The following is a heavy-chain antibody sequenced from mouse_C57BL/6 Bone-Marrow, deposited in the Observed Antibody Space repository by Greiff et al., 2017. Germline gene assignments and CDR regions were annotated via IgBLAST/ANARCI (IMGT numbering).Heavy chain of an antibody. CDR2: ISDGGSYT. J-gene: IGHJ3*01. D-gene: IGHD1-1*01. CDR1: GFTFSSYA. CDR3: ARSSYYYGSLFAY. V-gene: IGHV5-4*01. Sequence: DVQLVESGGGLVKPGGSLKLSCAASGFTFSSYAMSWVRQTPEKRLEWVATISDGGSYTYYPDNVKGRITISRDNAKNNLYLQMSHLKSEDTAMYYCARSSYYYGSLFAYWGQGTLVTVSA.